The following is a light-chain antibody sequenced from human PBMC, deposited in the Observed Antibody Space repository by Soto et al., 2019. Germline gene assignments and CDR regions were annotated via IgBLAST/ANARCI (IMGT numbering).Light chain of an antibody. CDR1: QSVSSY. CDR2: DAS. V-gene: IGKV3-11*01. CDR3: QQRSNWPSIT. J-gene: IGKJ5*01. Sequence: EIVLTPSPATLSLSPGERAILSCRASQSVSSYLAWYQQRPGQAPRLLIYDASSRATGIPGRFSGSGSGTDFTLTISSLEPEDFAVYYCQQRSNWPSITFGQGTRLEIK.